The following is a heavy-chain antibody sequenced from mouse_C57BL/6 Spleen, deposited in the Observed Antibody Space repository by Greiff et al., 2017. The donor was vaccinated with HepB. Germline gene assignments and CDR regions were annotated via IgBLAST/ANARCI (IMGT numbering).Heavy chain of an antibody. V-gene: IGHV1-15*01. J-gene: IGHJ1*03. Sequence: QVQLQQSGAELVRPGASVTLSCKASGYTFTDYEMHWVKQTPVHGLEWIGAIDPETGGTAYNQKFKGKAILTADKSSSTAYMELRSLTSEDSAVYYCTRGGRGGWYFDVWGTGTTVTGSS. CDR1: GYTFTDYE. CDR2: IDPETGGT. CDR3: TRGGRGGWYFDV. D-gene: IGHD3-3*01.